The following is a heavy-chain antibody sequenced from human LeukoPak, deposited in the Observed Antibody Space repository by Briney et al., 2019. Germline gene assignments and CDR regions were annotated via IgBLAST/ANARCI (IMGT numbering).Heavy chain of an antibody. CDR1: GYTFTSYD. Sequence: ASVKVSCKASGYTFTSYDINWVRQAPGQGLEWMGWINPNSGGTNYAQKFRGRVTMTRDTSISTAYMELSRLRSDDTAVYYCARDRDDSSGYYRETLFDYWGQGTLVTVSS. CDR2: INPNSGGT. CDR3: ARDRDDSSGYYRETLFDY. D-gene: IGHD3-22*01. J-gene: IGHJ4*02. V-gene: IGHV1-2*02.